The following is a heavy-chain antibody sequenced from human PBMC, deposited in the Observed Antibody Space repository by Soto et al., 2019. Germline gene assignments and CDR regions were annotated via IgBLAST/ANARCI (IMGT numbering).Heavy chain of an antibody. D-gene: IGHD5-18*01. V-gene: IGHV4-39*01. CDR2: VYYSGTA. J-gene: IGHJ4*02. Sequence: SETLSLTCTVSGGSISSSSYYWGWIRQPPGKGLEWIGSVYYSGTAYYNPSLKSRVTISVDTSKNQFSLKLSSVTAADTAVYYCVRTSGYSYDFWGQGTLVTVSS. CDR1: GGSISSSSYY. CDR3: VRTSGYSYDF.